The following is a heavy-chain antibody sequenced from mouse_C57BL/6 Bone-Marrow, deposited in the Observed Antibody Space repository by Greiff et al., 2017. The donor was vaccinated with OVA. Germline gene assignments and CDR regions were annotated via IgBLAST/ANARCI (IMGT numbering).Heavy chain of an antibody. CDR3: AIDYYGSSYAMDY. CDR2: LHPSDSDT. J-gene: IGHJ4*01. D-gene: IGHD1-1*01. V-gene: IGHV1-74*01. CDR1: GYTFTSYW. Sequence: QVQLQQPGAELVKPGASVKVSCKASGYTFTSYWMHWVKQRPGQGLEWIGRLHPSDSDTNYNQKFKGKATLTVDKSSSTAYMQLSSLTSEDSAVYYCAIDYYGSSYAMDYWGQGTSVTVSS.